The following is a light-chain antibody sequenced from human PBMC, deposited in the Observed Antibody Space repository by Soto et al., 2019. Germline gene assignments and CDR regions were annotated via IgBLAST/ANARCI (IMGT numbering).Light chain of an antibody. CDR1: QSVSSNY. J-gene: IGKJ1*01. Sequence: EIVLTQSPGTLSLSPGERGTLSCRASQSVSSNYLAWYQQKPGQAPSLLIYSAFSRATGIADRFSGSGSGTDFTLTISRLEPEDFAVYYCQYYGSSPWTFGQGTKVEIK. V-gene: IGKV3-20*01. CDR2: SAF. CDR3: QYYGSSPWT.